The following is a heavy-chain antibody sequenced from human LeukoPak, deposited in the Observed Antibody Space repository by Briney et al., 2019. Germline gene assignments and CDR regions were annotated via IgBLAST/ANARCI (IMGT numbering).Heavy chain of an antibody. CDR2: ISSDERTK. CDR3: ARQRQCSEISCYRYFAN. Sequence: GRSLTLSCAASGFTFSTSAMHWLRQAPGKGLEWVAVISSDERTKYYADSVKDRFTISRDTSKSTLYLQMHNLGPEDTADYYCARQRQCSEISCYRYFANWGQGTTVTVSS. CDR1: GFTFSTSA. V-gene: IGHV3-30*01. J-gene: IGHJ4*02. D-gene: IGHD3-10*01.